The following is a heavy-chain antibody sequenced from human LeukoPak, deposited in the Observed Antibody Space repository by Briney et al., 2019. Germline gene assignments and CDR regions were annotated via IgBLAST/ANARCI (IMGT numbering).Heavy chain of an antibody. J-gene: IGHJ6*02. V-gene: IGHV3-48*01. D-gene: IGHD6-19*01. CDR2: ISSSSSTI. Sequence: GGSLRLSCAASGFTFSSYSMNWVRQAPGKGLEWVSYISSSSSTIYYADSVKGRFTISRDNAKNSLYLQMNSLRAEDTAVYYCASTSIAVAGTFGTASYYYGMDVWGQGTTVTVSS. CDR1: GFTFSSYS. CDR3: ASTSIAVAGTFGTASYYYGMDV.